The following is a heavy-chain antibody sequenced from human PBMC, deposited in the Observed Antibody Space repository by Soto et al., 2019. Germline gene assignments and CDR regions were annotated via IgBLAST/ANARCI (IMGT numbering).Heavy chain of an antibody. CDR1: GFSLSTSGVG. J-gene: IGHJ3*02. CDR3: AQIISDAFDI. V-gene: IGHV2-5*02. Sequence: SGYAGEPTQTLTLTCTFSGFSLSTSGVGVGWIRQPPGEALEWLALIYWDDDKRYSPSLKSRLTITKNTSKNQVVLTMTNMDPVDTATYYCAQIISDAFDIWGQGTMVTVSS. CDR2: IYWDDDK. D-gene: IGHD2-21*01.